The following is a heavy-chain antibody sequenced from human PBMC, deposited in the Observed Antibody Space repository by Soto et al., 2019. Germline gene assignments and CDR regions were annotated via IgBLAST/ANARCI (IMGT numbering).Heavy chain of an antibody. CDR2: ISAYNGNT. CDR1: GYTFTSYG. J-gene: IGHJ6*03. V-gene: IGHV1-18*01. D-gene: IGHD2-2*01. Sequence: ASVKVSCKASGYTFTSYGISWVRQAPGQGLEWMGWISAYNGNTNYAQKHQGRVTMTTDTSTSTAYMELRSLFSDDTAVYYFARGEIVVVPAEHYYYMDVWGKGTTVTVSS. CDR3: ARGEIVVVPAEHYYYMDV.